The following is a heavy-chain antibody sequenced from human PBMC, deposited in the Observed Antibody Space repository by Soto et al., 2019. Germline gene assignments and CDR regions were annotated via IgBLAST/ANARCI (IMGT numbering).Heavy chain of an antibody. CDR2: IWYEGSNK. Sequence: PGGCRRLSWAAGGCTFSSYGRHWGRQAPGKGLEWVAVIWYEGSNKYYADSVKGRFTICRDNSKKTLYRQRNSRRAEGTAVYYGASDREELPSDYWGQGTLVTVSS. CDR1: GCTFSSYG. CDR3: ASDREELPSDY. D-gene: IGHD1-26*01. V-gene: IGHV3-33*01. J-gene: IGHJ4*01.